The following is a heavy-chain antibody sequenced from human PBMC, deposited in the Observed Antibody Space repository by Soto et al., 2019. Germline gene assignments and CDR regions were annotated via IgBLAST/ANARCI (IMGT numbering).Heavy chain of an antibody. V-gene: IGHV3-30-3*01. J-gene: IGHJ4*02. CDR2: ISYDGSNK. CDR3: ARERSHSSSTYFDY. CDR1: GFTFSNYA. Sequence: QVQLVESGGGVVQPGRSLRLSCAASGFTFSNYAMHWVRQAPGKGLEWVAVISYDGSNKYDADSVKGRFTISRDNSKNTVYLQMNSLRAEDTAVYYCARERSHSSSTYFDYGGQGSVVTVSS. D-gene: IGHD6-6*01.